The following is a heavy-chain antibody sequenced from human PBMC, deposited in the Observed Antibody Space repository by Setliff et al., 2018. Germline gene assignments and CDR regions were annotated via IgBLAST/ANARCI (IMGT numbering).Heavy chain of an antibody. V-gene: IGHV3-33*03. CDR2: IWYQGSNK. J-gene: IGHJ4*02. CDR1: GFLFSSYG. CDR3: AKDRHREGGIPKYFDY. Sequence: PGGSLRLSCAASGFLFSSYGMHWVRQAPGKGLEWVANIWYQGSNKYYADSVKGRFTISRDNSKNTVYLQMNSLRVEDTAVYFCAKDRHREGGIPKYFDYWGQGTLVTVSS. D-gene: IGHD2-21*01.